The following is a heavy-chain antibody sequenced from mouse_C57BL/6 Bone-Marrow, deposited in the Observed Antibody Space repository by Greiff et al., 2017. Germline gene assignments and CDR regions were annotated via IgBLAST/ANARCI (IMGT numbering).Heavy chain of an antibody. Sequence: VQLQQSGAELVRPGASVKLSCTASGFNIKDDYIHWVKQRPEQGLEWIGWIDPEIGDTEYASKFQGKATITSDTSSNTAYLQLSSLKSEDTAFYYCSSFDGDYFDFWGRGTPLTVAS. J-gene: IGHJ2*01. CDR1: GFNIKDDY. CDR2: IDPEIGDT. CDR3: SSFDGDYFDF. V-gene: IGHV14-4*01. D-gene: IGHD2-3*01.